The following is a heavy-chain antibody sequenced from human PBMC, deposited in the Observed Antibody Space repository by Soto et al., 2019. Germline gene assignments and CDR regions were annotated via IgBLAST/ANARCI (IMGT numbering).Heavy chain of an antibody. V-gene: IGHV3-7*01. J-gene: IGHJ4*01. Sequence: HLGGSLRLSCAASGFTFSDSWMGWVRQAPGRGLEWGANIKQDGSQTPYAASVRGRFAISRDNSKDTLYLHMRDLKVQDTAVSFCARESTELRNDIDWGPGTLVTVS. CDR1: GFTFSDSW. D-gene: IGHD3-3*01. CDR3: ARESTELRNDID. CDR2: IKQDGSQT.